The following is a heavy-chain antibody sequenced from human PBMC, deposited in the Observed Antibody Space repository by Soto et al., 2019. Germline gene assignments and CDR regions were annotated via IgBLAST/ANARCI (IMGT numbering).Heavy chain of an antibody. D-gene: IGHD5-18*01. CDR3: AREGGYSYGYRGINY. V-gene: IGHV1-2*02. CDR2: INPNSGGT. CDR1: GYTFTGYY. Sequence: GASVKVSCKASGYTFTGYYMHWVRQAPGQGLEWMGWINPNSGGTNYAQKFQGRVTMTRDTSISTAYMELSRLRSDDTAVYYCAREGGYSYGYRGINYWGQGTLVTVSS. J-gene: IGHJ4*02.